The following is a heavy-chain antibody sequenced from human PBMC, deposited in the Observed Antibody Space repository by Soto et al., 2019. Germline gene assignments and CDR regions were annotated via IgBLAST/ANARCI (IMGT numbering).Heavy chain of an antibody. CDR1: GFTFNTYV. D-gene: IGHD2-2*01. V-gene: IGHV3-30*18. Sequence: QVQLVESGGGVVQPGRSLRLSCAASGFTFNTYVMHWVRQAPGKGLEWVAVISYDGSNKYYADSVKGRLTISRDNSKNTLYLQMNSLRAEDTAVYYCAKGQHCSSTSCYFYYYGMDVWGQGTTVAVSS. CDR3: AKGQHCSSTSCYFYYYGMDV. CDR2: ISYDGSNK. J-gene: IGHJ6*02.